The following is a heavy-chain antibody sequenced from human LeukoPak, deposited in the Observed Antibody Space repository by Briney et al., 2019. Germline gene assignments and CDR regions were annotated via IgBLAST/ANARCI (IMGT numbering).Heavy chain of an antibody. CDR2: INHSGST. J-gene: IGHJ2*01. CDR3: AVGYCSSTSCYSEDSFDL. V-gene: IGHV4-34*01. D-gene: IGHD2-2*01. Sequence: PSETLSLTCAVYGGSFSGYYWSWIRQPPGKGLEWIVEINHSGSTNYNPSLKSRVTISVDTSKNQFSLKLSSVTAADTAVYYCAVGYCSSTSCYSEDSFDLWGRGTLVTVSS. CDR1: GGSFSGYY.